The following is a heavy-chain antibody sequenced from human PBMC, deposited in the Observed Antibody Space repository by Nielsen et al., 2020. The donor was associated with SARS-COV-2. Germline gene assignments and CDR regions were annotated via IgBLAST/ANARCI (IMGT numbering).Heavy chain of an antibody. J-gene: IGHJ4*02. CDR3: ATGRGKD. D-gene: IGHD3-16*01. V-gene: IGHV4-34*01. CDR1: GGSFSGYY. Sequence: SETLPLTCAVYGGSFSGYYWSWIRQPPGKGLEWIGEINHSGSTNYNPSLKSRVTISVDTSKNQFSLKLSSVTAADTAVYYCATGRGKDWGQGTLVTVSS. CDR2: INHSGST.